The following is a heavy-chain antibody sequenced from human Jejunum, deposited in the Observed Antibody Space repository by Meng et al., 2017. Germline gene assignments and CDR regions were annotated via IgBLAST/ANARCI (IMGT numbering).Heavy chain of an antibody. CDR2: ISSGSGV. D-gene: IGHD1-14*01. CDR3: GRGRTGRLLVDH. Sequence: VRGVGSWGGIDASGAALRIYCAAFGFMFSDQCRRWMRQAPGKGLAWVSHISSGSGVYYANSVEGRFIISSDNAKKALYLLMDSLSADDTVVYYCGRGRTGRLLVDHWGQGTLVTVSS. J-gene: IGHJ4*02. CDR1: GFMFSDQC. V-gene: IGHV3-11*01.